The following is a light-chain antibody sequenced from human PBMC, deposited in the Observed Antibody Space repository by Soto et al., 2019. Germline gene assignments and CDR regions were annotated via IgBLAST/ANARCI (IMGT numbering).Light chain of an antibody. CDR2: AAS. Sequence: DIQVTQSPSSVSASVGDRVTISCRASEGSSVWLAWDQQKPGEAPKHLIYAASSLQRGLPSRFSGHGSGTDFTLTLSSRQPEDSATYYCHRANSFPRTFRQGPKLEIK. J-gene: IGKJ2*01. V-gene: IGKV1-12*01. CDR3: HRANSFPRT. CDR1: EGSSVW.